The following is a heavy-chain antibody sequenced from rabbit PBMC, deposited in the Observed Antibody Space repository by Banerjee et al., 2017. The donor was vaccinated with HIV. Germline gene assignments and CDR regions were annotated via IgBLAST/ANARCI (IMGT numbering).Heavy chain of an antibody. Sequence: LTLTCKASGSDISSNAMCWVRQAPGKGLELIACIYSSNGDKWYASWVNGRFTISRSTSLNTVDLKMTSLTVADTATYFCARDLGGSSDFWGPGTLVTVS. CDR2: IYSSNGDK. J-gene: IGHJ6*01. V-gene: IGHV1S47*01. D-gene: IGHD8-1*01. CDR3: ARDLGGSSDF. CDR1: GSDISSNA.